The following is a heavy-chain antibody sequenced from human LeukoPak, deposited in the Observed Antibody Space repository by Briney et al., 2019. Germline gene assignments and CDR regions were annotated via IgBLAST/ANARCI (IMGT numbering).Heavy chain of an antibody. CDR3: ARATRGYDTGRDLDY. D-gene: IGHD3-10*01. J-gene: IGHJ4*02. V-gene: IGHV1-46*02. Sequence: GASVKVSCKASGYSFYNFCMHWVRQAPGQRLEWIGVINPSGENKRYAQKFQGRVTLTRDMSTSTVHMELSSLRSEDTAVYYCARATRGYDTGRDLDYWGQGTLVTVSS. CDR1: GYSFYNFC. CDR2: INPSGENK.